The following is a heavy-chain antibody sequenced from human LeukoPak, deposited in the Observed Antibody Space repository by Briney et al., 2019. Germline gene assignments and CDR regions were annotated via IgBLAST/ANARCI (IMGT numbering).Heavy chain of an antibody. CDR2: INSVGSTI. Sequence: PGGSLRLSCAASGFTFSNGMHWVRQAPGKGLEWISYINSVGSTIYYADSVKGRFTISRNNAKNSLSLHMNSLRDEDTAIYYCTAHYYDDWGQGTLVTVSS. CDR3: TAHYYDD. V-gene: IGHV3-48*02. J-gene: IGHJ4*02. CDR1: GFTFSNG. D-gene: IGHD3-22*01.